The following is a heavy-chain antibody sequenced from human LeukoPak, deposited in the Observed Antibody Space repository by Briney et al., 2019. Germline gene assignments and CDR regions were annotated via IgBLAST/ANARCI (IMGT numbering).Heavy chain of an antibody. CDR2: IYDGGKT. CDR1: QSIVSSRY. V-gene: IGHV3-53*01. D-gene: IGHD5-24*01. CDR3: GRDDADVKNYGIQY. J-gene: IGHJ4*02. Sequence: GGSPRLSCAASQSIVSSRYMSWVRQAPGKGLEWVSIIYDGGKTYYADSVKGRFTISRDDFKNTLYLQMNNLRAEDTAVYFCGRDDADVKNYGIQYWGQGTLVTVSS.